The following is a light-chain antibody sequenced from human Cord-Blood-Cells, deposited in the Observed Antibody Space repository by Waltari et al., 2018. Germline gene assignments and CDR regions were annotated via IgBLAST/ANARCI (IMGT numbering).Light chain of an antibody. V-gene: IGKV3-15*01. J-gene: IGKJ2*01. CDR3: QQYNNWPPYT. Sequence: EIVMTQPPATLSVSPGERATLSCRASQSVSSNLAWYQQKPGQAHRLLIYAASTRATGIPARFGGSGSGTEFTLTISSLQSEDFAVYYCQQYNNWPPYTFGQGTKLEIK. CDR1: QSVSSN. CDR2: AAS.